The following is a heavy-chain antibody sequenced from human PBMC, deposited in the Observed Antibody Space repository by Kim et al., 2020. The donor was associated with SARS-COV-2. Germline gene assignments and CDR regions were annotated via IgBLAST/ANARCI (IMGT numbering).Heavy chain of an antibody. Sequence: SETLSLTCTVSGGSVSSGSYYWSWIRQPPGKGLEWIGYIYYSGSTNYNPSLKSRVTISVDTSKNQFSLKLSSVTAADTAVYYCARGRPLRDGYNYLPGAGWGQGTLVTVSS. V-gene: IGHV4-61*01. CDR2: IYYSGST. CDR3: ARGRPLRDGYNYLPGAG. J-gene: IGHJ4*02. D-gene: IGHD5-12*01. CDR1: GGSVSSGSYY.